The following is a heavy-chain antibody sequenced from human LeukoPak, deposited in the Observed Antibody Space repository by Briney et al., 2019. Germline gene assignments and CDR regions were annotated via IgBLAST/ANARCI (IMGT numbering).Heavy chain of an antibody. J-gene: IGHJ3*02. CDR2: IKSKTDGGTT. CDR3: TTPLVHRAAFDI. CDR1: GFTFSNAW. Sequence: GGSLRLSCAASGFTFSNAWMSWVRQAPGKGLEWVGRIKSKTDGGTTDYAAPVKGRFTISRDDSKNTLYLQMNSLKTEDTAVYYCTTPLVHRAAFDIWGQGTMVTVSS. D-gene: IGHD6-6*01. V-gene: IGHV3-15*01.